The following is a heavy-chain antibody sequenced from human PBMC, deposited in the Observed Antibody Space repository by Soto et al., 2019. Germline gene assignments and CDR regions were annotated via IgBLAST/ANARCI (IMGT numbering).Heavy chain of an antibody. Sequence: PSETLSLTCTVSGGSISSYYWSWIRQPPGKGLEWIGYIYYSGSTNYNPSLKSRVTISVDTSKNQFSLKLSSVTAADTAVYYCARHHYDSSGYYSVADNWGQGTLVTVSS. CDR1: GGSISSYY. J-gene: IGHJ4*02. V-gene: IGHV4-59*08. CDR2: IYYSGST. D-gene: IGHD3-22*01. CDR3: ARHHYDSSGYYSVADN.